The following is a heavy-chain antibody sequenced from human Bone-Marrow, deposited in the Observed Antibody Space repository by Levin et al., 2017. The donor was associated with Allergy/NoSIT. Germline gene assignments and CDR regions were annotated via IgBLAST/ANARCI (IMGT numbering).Heavy chain of an antibody. V-gene: IGHV3-49*03. Sequence: PGGSLRLSCTVSGFIFGDYAMSWFRQAPGKGLEWVGFIGSKTYGGTTEYAASVKGRFTISRDDSKSIAYLQMNSLKTEDTAVYHCASCSGGSCTRYYFDYWGQGTLVIVSS. D-gene: IGHD2-15*01. J-gene: IGHJ4*02. CDR2: IGSKTYGGTT. CDR3: ASCSGGSCTRYYFDY. CDR1: GFIFGDYA.